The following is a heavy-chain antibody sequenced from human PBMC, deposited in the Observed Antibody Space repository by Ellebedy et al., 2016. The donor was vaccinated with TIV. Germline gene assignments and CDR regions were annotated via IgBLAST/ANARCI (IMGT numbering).Heavy chain of an antibody. D-gene: IGHD2-2*01. CDR3: ASVSGAVVPAANKY. Sequence: PGGSLRLSCTASALTFRTYWMHWVRHAPGKGLVWVSRIYSDGISTSYADSVKARFTISRDNAKDTLYLQMNSLRVEDTAVYYCASVSGAVVPAANKYWGQGIQVTVSS. CDR2: IYSDGIST. V-gene: IGHV3-74*01. CDR1: ALTFRTYW. J-gene: IGHJ4*02.